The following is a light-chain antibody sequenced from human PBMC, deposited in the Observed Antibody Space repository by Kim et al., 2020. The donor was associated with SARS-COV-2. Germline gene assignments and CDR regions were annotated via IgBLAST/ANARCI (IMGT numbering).Light chain of an antibody. CDR2: EVS. CDR3: SSYAAISNFV. V-gene: IGLV2-8*01. CDR1: SGDIGGYNY. J-gene: IGLJ1*01. Sequence: QSALTQPPSASGSPGQSVTISCTGTSGDIGGYNYVSWYQQHPGKAPKFMIYEVSKRPSGVPDRFSGSKSGNTASLTVSGLQAEDEADYYCSSYAAISNFVFVTGTNVTVL.